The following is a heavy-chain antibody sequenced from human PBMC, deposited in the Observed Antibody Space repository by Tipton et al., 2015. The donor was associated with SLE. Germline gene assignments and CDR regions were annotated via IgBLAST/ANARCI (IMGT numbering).Heavy chain of an antibody. Sequence: LRLSCAASGFTFSSYEMTWVRQAPGQGLEWIGYIYYSGNTYYNPSLNSRVAISLDTSKNQFSLRLSSVTAADTAVYYCASNPYSSRKLNWFDPWGQGTLVTVSS. J-gene: IGHJ5*02. V-gene: IGHV4-59*06. CDR3: ASNPYSSRKLNWFDP. CDR1: GFTFSSYE. CDR2: IYYSGNT. D-gene: IGHD6-13*01.